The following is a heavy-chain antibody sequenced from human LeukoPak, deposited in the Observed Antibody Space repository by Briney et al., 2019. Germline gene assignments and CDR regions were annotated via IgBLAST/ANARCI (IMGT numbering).Heavy chain of an antibody. D-gene: IGHD3-9*01. CDR1: GGSIITSSYH. CDR3: ARQKYDVLTGLLDY. Sequence: SETPSLTCIVSGGSIITSSYHWGWIRQPPGKGLEWIGSIYYSGRTYYNPSLHSRVTISVDTPKNQFSLRLSSVTAADTAVYYCARQKYDVLTGLLDYWGQGNLVIVSS. J-gene: IGHJ4*02. V-gene: IGHV4-39*01. CDR2: IYYSGRT.